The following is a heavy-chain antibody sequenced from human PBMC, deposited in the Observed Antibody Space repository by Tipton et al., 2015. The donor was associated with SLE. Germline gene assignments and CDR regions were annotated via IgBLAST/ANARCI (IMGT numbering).Heavy chain of an antibody. J-gene: IGHJ4*02. CDR2: ISGSGGST. CDR3: GVSRGWSTSPFDY. D-gene: IGHD6-19*01. V-gene: IGHV3-23*01. Sequence: SLRLSCAASGFTFSSYAMSWVRQAPGKGLEWVSAISGSGGSTYYADSVKGRFTISRDNSKNTLYLQMNSLRAEDTAVYYCGVSRGWSTSPFDYSGPGTLVTVSS. CDR1: GFTFSSYA.